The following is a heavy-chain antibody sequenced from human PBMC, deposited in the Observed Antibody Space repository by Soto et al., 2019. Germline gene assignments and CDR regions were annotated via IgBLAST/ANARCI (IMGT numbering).Heavy chain of an antibody. V-gene: IGHV5-51*01. J-gene: IGHJ6*02. CDR3: ARLAGGNYYYGMDV. CDR1: EDSFTNYW. Sequence: GESLRSLFRSSEDSFTNYWISWVRQMPGKGLEGMGMIYPGDSNTRYRPSFQGQATISADKSTSTAYLLWSSLKASDTAMYYCARLAGGNYYYGMDVWGQGTTVTVSS. CDR2: IYPGDSNT. D-gene: IGHD3-16*01.